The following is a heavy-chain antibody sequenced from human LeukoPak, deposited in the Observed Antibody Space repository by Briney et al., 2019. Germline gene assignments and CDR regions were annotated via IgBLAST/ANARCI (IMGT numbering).Heavy chain of an antibody. CDR2: INPSGGST. CDR1: GYTFTSYY. D-gene: IGHD4-17*01. J-gene: IGHJ2*01. CDR3: ARVVSTPDDYGDYGYFDL. Sequence: ASVKVSCKASGYTFTSYYMHWVRQAPGQGLERMGIINPSGGSTSYAQKFQGRVTMTRDTSTSTVYMELSSLRSEDTAVYYCARVVSTPDDYGDYGYFDLWGRGTLVTVSS. V-gene: IGHV1-46*01.